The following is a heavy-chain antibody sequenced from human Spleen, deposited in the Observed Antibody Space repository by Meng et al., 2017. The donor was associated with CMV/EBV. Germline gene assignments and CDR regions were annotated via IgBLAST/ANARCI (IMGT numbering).Heavy chain of an antibody. J-gene: IGHJ5*02. CDR1: GFTFSSYA. V-gene: IGHV3-23*01. CDR3: ASTLYSSRRWFDP. CDR2: ITGSGGST. Sequence: GGSLRLSCAASGFTFSSYAMSWVRQAPGKGLEWVSAITGSGGSTYYADSVKGRFTISRDNSKNTLYLQMNSLTVEDTAVYYCASTLYSSRRWFDPWGQGTLVTVSS. D-gene: IGHD6-13*01.